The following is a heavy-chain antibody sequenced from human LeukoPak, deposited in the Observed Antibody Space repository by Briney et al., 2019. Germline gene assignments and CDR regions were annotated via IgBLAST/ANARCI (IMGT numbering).Heavy chain of an antibody. CDR1: GFIFSSYT. CDR3: VELGSSASDL. CDR2: ISSSSSYI. J-gene: IGHJ4*02. Sequence: GGSLRLSCAASGFIFSSYTMNWVRQAPGKGLEWVSSISSSSSYIYFVDSVKGRFTISRDNAKNSLYLQMNSLRAEDTAVYYCVELGSSASDLWGQGTLVTVSS. V-gene: IGHV3-21*01. D-gene: IGHD2-2*01.